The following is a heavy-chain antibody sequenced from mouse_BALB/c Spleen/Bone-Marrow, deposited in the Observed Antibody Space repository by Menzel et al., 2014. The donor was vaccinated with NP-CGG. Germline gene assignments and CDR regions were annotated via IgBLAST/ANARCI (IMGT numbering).Heavy chain of an antibody. Sequence: EVMLEESGGGLVKPGGSLRLSCAASGFTFTDYYMSWVRQPPGKALEWLGFISNKANGYTSEYSASVKGRFTISRDNSQSILYLQMNTQTAEDSATYYCARDDSYAMDYWGQGTSVTVSS. CDR3: ARDDSYAMDY. J-gene: IGHJ4*01. CDR1: GFTFTDYY. CDR2: ISNKANGYTS. V-gene: IGHV7-3*02.